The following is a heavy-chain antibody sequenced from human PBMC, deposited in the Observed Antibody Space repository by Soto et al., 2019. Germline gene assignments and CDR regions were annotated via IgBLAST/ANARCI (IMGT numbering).Heavy chain of an antibody. CDR3: AREGGDGSGSYYYYYYGMDV. CDR1: GYTFTSYY. CDR2: INPSGGST. J-gene: IGHJ6*02. Sequence: GASVKVSCKASGYTFTSYYMHWVRQAPGQGLEWMGIINPSGGSTSYAQKFQGRVTMTRDTSTSTVYMELSSLRSEDTAVYYCAREGGDGSGSYYYYYYGMDVWGQGTTVTVSS. V-gene: IGHV1-46*01. D-gene: IGHD3-10*01.